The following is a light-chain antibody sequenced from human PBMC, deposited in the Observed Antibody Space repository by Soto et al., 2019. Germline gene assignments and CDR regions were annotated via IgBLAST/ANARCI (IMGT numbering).Light chain of an antibody. J-gene: IGLJ2*01. CDR1: SSNIGAGYD. CDR2: GNS. V-gene: IGLV1-40*01. Sequence: QSVLTQPPSVSGAPGQRVTISCTGSSSNIGAGYDVHWYQQLPGTAPKLLIYGNSNRPSGVPDRFSGSKSGTSASLAITGLQAEDEGDYYRQSYDSSLSGVVFAGGTKLTF. CDR3: QSYDSSLSGVV.